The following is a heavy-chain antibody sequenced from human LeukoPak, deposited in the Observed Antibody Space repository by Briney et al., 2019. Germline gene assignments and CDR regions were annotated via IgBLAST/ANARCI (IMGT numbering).Heavy chain of an antibody. CDR3: AKGHGDWAGNYFDY. V-gene: IGHV3-23*01. CDR2: ISGSGGST. D-gene: IGHD4-17*01. CDR1: GFTFSSYA. Sequence: GGSLRLSCAASGFTFSSYATSWVRQAPGKGLEWVSAISGSGGSTYYADSVKGRFTISRDNSENTLYLQINSLRAEDTAIYYCAKGHGDWAGNYFDYWGQGTLVSVSS. J-gene: IGHJ4*02.